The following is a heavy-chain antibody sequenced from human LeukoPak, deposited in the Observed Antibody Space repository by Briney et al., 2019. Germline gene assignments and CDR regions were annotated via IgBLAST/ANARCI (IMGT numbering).Heavy chain of an antibody. J-gene: IGHJ3*02. D-gene: IGHD3-16*02. CDR2: MNPSDDT. V-gene: IGHV1-8*01. Sequence: ASVKVSCKASGYTSTSPDINWVRQATGKGLVWLGWMNPSDDTGYAQKFQGRITMTRDTSINTAYMELSSLRSEDTAVYYCARYTYRNGFDIWGQGTMVTVSS. CDR1: GYTSTSPD. CDR3: ARYTYRNGFDI.